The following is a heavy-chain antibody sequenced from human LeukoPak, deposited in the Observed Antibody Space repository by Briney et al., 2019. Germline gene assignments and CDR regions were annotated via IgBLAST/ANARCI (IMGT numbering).Heavy chain of an antibody. J-gene: IGHJ5*02. Sequence: SETLSLTCTVSGGSISSYYWSWIRQPPGKGLEWIGYIYYSGSTNYNPSLKSRVTISVDTSKNQFSLKLSSVTAADTAVYYCARGGGGWYAKNWFDPWGQGTLVTVSS. CDR1: GGSISSYY. CDR3: ARGGGGWYAKNWFDP. CDR2: IYYSGST. V-gene: IGHV4-59*01. D-gene: IGHD6-19*01.